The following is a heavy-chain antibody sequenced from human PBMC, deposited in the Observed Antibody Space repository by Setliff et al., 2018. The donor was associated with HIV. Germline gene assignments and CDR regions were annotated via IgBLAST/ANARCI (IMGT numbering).Heavy chain of an antibody. CDR3: ARGGYDSGSGMNYHYYGLDV. Sequence: ASVKVSCKTSGYTFINYGITWVRQAPGQGLEWMGWISPYNDYTNYEQSLQGRVRMTTDTSTRTAYMDLRSLRSNDTAVYYCARGGYDSGSGMNYHYYGLDVWGQGTTVTVSS. V-gene: IGHV1-18*04. J-gene: IGHJ6*02. CDR1: GYTFINYG. CDR2: ISPYNDYT. D-gene: IGHD3-10*01.